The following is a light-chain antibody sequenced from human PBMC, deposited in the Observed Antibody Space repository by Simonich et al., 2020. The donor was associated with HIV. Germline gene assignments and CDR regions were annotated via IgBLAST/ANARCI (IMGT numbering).Light chain of an antibody. Sequence: AIRMTQSPSSLSASTGDRVTITCRASQGISSYLAWYQQKPGKAPNILIYAASTLQSGVPSRFSGSGSGTDFTLTISCLQSEYFATYYCQQYYTYPRTFGQGTKVEIK. J-gene: IGKJ1*01. CDR2: AAS. CDR3: QQYYTYPRT. CDR1: QGISSY. V-gene: IGKV1-8*01.